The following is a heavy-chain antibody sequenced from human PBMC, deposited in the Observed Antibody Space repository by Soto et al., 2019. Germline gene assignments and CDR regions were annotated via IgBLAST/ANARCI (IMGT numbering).Heavy chain of an antibody. V-gene: IGHV3-33*01. CDR2: IWYDGRNK. CDR3: ARGQGGYCSGGSCYYTAEYFDY. J-gene: IGHJ4*02. D-gene: IGHD2-15*01. CDR1: GFTFSSYG. Sequence: QVQLVESGGGVVQPGRSLRLSCAASGFTFSSYGMHWVRQAPGKGLEWVAVIWYDGRNKYYADSVKGRFTISRDYSKNTLYLQMNSLRAEDTAVYYCARGQGGYCSGGSCYYTAEYFDYWGQGTLVTVSS.